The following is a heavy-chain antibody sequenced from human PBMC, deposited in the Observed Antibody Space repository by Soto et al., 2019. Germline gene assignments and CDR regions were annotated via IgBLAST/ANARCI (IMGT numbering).Heavy chain of an antibody. CDR3: ARLQRFDYYYYYMDV. Sequence: SETLSLTCPVSGGSISSYYWSWIRQPPGKGLEWIGYIYYSGSTNYNPSLKSRVTISVDTSKNQFSLKLSSVTAADTAVYYCARLQRFDYYYYYMDVWGKGTTVTVSS. CDR2: IYYSGST. J-gene: IGHJ6*03. D-gene: IGHD3-10*01. V-gene: IGHV4-59*08. CDR1: GGSISSYY.